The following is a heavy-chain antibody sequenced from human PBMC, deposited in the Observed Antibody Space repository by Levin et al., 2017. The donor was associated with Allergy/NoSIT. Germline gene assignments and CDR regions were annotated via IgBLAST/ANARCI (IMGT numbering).Heavy chain of an antibody. CDR2: ISYDGSNK. V-gene: IGHV3-30*18. J-gene: IGHJ4*02. D-gene: IGHD4-17*01. Sequence: SGGSLRLSCAASGFTFSSYNMHWVRQAPGKGLEWVAVISYDGSNKYYVDSVKGRFTISRDNSENTLYLQMNSLRAEDTAVYYCAKDDHDHGEHVHWGQGTLVTVSS. CDR1: GFTFSSYN. CDR3: AKDDHDHGEHVH.